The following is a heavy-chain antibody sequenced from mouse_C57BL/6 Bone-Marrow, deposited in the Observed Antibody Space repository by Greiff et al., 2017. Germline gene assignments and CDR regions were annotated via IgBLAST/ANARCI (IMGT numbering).Heavy chain of an antibody. CDR2: IDPSDSYT. Sequence: QVQLQQSGAELVKPGASVKLSCKASGYTFTSYWMQWVKQRPGQGLEWIGEIDPSDSYTNYNQKFKGKATVTVDTSSSTAYMQLSSLTSEDSAVYDCAREEDDYPFAYWGQGTLVTVSA. CDR1: GYTFTSYW. CDR3: AREEDDYPFAY. V-gene: IGHV1-50*01. J-gene: IGHJ3*01. D-gene: IGHD2-4*01.